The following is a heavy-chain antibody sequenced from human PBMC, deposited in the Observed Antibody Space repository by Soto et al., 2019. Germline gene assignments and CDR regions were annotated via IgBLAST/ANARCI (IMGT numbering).Heavy chain of an antibody. CDR2: IHPGDSDT. V-gene: IGHV5-51*01. CDR1: GYNFITDW. CDR3: AKHHPDDARGRWLDP. Sequence: PGESLKISCKASGYNFITDWIVWVRQMPGKGLEWTGIIHPGDSDTRYSPSFQGQVTISADKSISTAYLQWSSLKASDAAMYYCAKHHPDDARGRWLDPWRQGTLVTVSS. J-gene: IGHJ5*02. D-gene: IGHD1-26*01.